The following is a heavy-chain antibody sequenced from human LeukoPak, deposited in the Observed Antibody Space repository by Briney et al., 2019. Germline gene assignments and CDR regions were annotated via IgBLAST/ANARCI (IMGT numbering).Heavy chain of an antibody. D-gene: IGHD2-21*02. CDR2: ISGSGGST. V-gene: IGHV3-23*01. Sequence: GGSLGLSCAASGFTFSSYAMSWVRQAPGKWLEWVSAISGSGGSTYYADSVKGRFTISRDNSKNTLYLQMNSLRAEDTAVYYCEKDIRAFCGGDCYSFDPWGQGTLVTVSS. CDR3: EKDIRAFCGGDCYSFDP. CDR1: GFTFSSYA. J-gene: IGHJ5*02.